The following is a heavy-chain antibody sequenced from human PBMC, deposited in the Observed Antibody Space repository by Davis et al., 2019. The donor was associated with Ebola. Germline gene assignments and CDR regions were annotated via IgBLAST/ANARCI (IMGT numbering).Heavy chain of an antibody. CDR2: ISGSGGST. CDR1: GFTFSSYV. J-gene: IGHJ5*01. V-gene: IGHV3-23*01. CDR3: AKEGRPIPYNYDSGISWFDF. D-gene: IGHD3-10*01. Sequence: GGSLRLSCAASGFTFSSYVMSWVRQAPGKGLEWVSGISGSGGSTYYADSVKGRVTISRDNSKNTVYVQMNSLRAEDTAVYYCAKEGRPIPYNYDSGISWFDFWGQGTLVTVSS.